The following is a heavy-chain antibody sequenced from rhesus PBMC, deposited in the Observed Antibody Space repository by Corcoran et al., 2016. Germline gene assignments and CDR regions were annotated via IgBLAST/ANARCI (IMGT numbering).Heavy chain of an antibody. CDR1: GFTFSIYG. Sequence: EVQLVESGGGLVQPGGSLRLSCAASGFTFSIYGIHWVRQAPGKGLEWVAVISSDGSNKYFADSVKDRFTISRDNSNNILYLQMNNLKLEDTAVYYCTRFDVWGPGVMVTVSS. V-gene: IGHV3-54*02. J-gene: IGHJ5-1*01. CDR3: TRFDV. CDR2: ISSDGSNK.